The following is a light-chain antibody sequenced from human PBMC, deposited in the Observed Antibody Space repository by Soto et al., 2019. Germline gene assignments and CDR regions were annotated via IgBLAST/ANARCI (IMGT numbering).Light chain of an antibody. CDR2: TTP. CDR1: QTISTF. V-gene: IGKV1-39*01. CDR3: QQSYSTPLT. Sequence: DIQMTQSPSSLSASVGDRVTITCRASQTISTFLNWYQQKPGEAPKLLIYTTPSLQSGVPSRFSRSGSGTEFTLNISSLQPEDFAPFYCQQSYSTPLTFGGGTKVEIK. J-gene: IGKJ4*01.